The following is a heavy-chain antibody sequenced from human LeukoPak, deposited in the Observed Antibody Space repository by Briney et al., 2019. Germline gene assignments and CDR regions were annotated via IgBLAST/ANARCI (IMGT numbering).Heavy chain of an antibody. CDR2: INPNGGGT. V-gene: IGHV1-46*01. J-gene: IGHJ5*02. CDR1: GYTFTSHY. D-gene: IGHD6-13*01. Sequence: ASVKVSCKASGYTFTSHYMHWVRQAPGQGLEWVGYINPNGGGTTYAQKFQGRVTMTRDTPTSTVYVELSSLGSEDTAVYYCARDSGYSSSWYATWGQGTLVTVSS. CDR3: ARDSGYSSSWYAT.